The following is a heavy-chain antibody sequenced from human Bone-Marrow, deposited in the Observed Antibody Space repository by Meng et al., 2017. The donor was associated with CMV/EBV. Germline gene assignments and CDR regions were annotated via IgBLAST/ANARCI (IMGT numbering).Heavy chain of an antibody. CDR3: ALNGDEEEEVVPVVAY. CDR1: GFTFSSYA. CDR2: ISGSGGST. D-gene: IGHD2-2*01. V-gene: IGHV3-23*01. J-gene: IGHJ4*02. Sequence: GESLKISCAASGFTFSSYAMSWVRQAPGKGLEWVSAISGSGGSTYYADSVRGRFTISRDNSKNTLYLQMNSLRAEDTAVYYCALNGDEEEEVVPVVAYWGQGTRVTVYS.